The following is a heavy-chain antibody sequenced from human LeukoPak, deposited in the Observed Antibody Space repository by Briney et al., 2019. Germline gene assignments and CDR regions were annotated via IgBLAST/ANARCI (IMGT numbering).Heavy chain of an antibody. J-gene: IGHJ4*02. CDR1: GGSISSYY. Sequence: PSETLSLTCTVSGGSISSYYWSWLRQPAGKGLEWIGRIYNSGSTNYNPSLKSRVTMSVDTSKNQFSLKLSSVTAADTAVYYCARGAYPVLRYFDWSQTYFDYWGQGTLVTVSS. CDR2: IYNSGST. CDR3: ARGAYPVLRYFDWSQTYFDY. D-gene: IGHD3-9*01. V-gene: IGHV4-4*07.